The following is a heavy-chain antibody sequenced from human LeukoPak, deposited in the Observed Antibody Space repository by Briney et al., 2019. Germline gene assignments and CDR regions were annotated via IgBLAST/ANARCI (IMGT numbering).Heavy chain of an antibody. J-gene: IGHJ1*01. CDR3: AADRERDPSCYYLV. D-gene: IGHD3-22*01. Sequence: GDSLRLSCTASGFIFSDYAMSWVCQAPGEGLEWVSSISDNGGGTYYADSVKGRFTISRDNSKNTLFLQMNSLRAEDSAVYYCAADRERDPSCYYLVGGQGTLITVSS. CDR1: GFIFSDYA. V-gene: IGHV3-23*01. CDR2: ISDNGGGT.